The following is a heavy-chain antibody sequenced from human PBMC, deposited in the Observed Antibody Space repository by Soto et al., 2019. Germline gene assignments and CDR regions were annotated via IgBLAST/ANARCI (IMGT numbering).Heavy chain of an antibody. CDR2: IWYDGSNK. D-gene: IGHD2-15*01. V-gene: IGHV3-33*01. J-gene: IGHJ4*02. CDR1: GFTFSSYG. Sequence: QVQLVESGGGVVQPGRSLRLSCAASGFTFSSYGMHWVRQAPGKGLEWVAVIWYDGSNKYYADSVKGRFTISRDNSKNTLYLQMNSLRAEDTAVYYCARDSEQYCSGGSCWAPDYWGQGTLVIVSS. CDR3: ARDSEQYCSGGSCWAPDY.